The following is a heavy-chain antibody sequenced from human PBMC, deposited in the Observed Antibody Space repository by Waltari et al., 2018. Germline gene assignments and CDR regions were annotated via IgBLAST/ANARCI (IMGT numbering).Heavy chain of an antibody. Sequence: QVQLQESGPGLVKPSETLSLTCTVSGGSMGSHYLSWIRQPPGKGLEWIGFAFHSGSADYNPSLKSRVTISVDTSNRQFSLKLSSMTSADTAIYYCASSSGWYYWYDYWGQGTLVTVSA. CDR1: GGSMGSHY. CDR3: ASSSGWYYWYDY. CDR2: AFHSGSA. V-gene: IGHV4-59*11. D-gene: IGHD6-19*01. J-gene: IGHJ4*02.